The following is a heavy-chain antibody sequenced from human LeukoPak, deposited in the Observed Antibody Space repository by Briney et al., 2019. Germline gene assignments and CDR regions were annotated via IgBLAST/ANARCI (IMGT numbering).Heavy chain of an antibody. V-gene: IGHV3-23*01. CDR2: ISGSGVNT. J-gene: IGHJ3*02. D-gene: IGHD3-22*01. CDR3: AKDLRYYDNSGYPDAFDI. CDR1: GFTFSNAW. Sequence: GGSLRLSCAASGFTFSNAWMSWVRQAPGKGLAWVSAISGSGVNTFYADSVKGRFTISRDNSKNTLYLQMSSLRAEDTAVYYCAKDLRYYDNSGYPDAFDIWGQGTMVTVSS.